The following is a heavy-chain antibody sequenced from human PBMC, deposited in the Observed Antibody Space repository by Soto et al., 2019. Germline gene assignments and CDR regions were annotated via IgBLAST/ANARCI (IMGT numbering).Heavy chain of an antibody. J-gene: IGHJ4*02. CDR1: GFTFSSYA. CDR3: AKDPLYSSSWMVGY. CDR2: ISGSGGST. V-gene: IGHV3-23*01. Sequence: PGGSLRLSCAASGFTFSSYAMSWVRQAPGKGLEWVSAISGSGGSTYYADSVKGRFTISRDNSKNTLYLQMNSLRAEDTAVYYCAKDPLYSSSWMVGYWGQGTLVTVSS. D-gene: IGHD6-13*01.